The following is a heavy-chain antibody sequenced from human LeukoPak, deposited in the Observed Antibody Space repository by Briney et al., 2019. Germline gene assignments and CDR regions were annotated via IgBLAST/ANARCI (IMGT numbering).Heavy chain of an antibody. CDR3: ARMYSGTSYYFVY. CDR2: FSYSGST. D-gene: IGHD1-26*01. Sequence: SQTLSLTCSVSGVSISTYYWIWIRQPPAKGLEWMGFFSYSGSTKYNPSLKSRVTMSVDTSKNQFSLKLSSVTAADTAVYYCARMYSGTSYYFVYWGQGTLVTVSS. J-gene: IGHJ4*02. CDR1: GVSISTYY. V-gene: IGHV4-59*01.